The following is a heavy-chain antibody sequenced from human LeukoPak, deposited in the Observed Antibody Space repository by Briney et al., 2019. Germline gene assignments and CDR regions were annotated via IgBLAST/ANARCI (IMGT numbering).Heavy chain of an antibody. CDR3: ARGYCSGGSRYSGSYY. Sequence: KTGGSLRLSCAASGFPFSSYNLNWVRQAPGKGLEWVSSISSGSYIYYADSVKGRLTISRDNAKNSVYLQMNSLRAEDTAVYYCARGYCSGGSRYSGSYYWGQGTLVTVSS. J-gene: IGHJ4*02. D-gene: IGHD2-15*01. CDR2: ISSGSYI. V-gene: IGHV3-21*01. CDR1: GFPFSSYN.